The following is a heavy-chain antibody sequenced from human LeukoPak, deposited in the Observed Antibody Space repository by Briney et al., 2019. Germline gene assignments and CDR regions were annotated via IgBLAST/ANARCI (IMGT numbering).Heavy chain of an antibody. CDR1: GGSISSYY. CDR3: ASTYGSGSYPVVTLSFDY. D-gene: IGHD3-10*01. V-gene: IGHV4-4*07. CDR2: IYTSGST. Sequence: TSETLSLTCTVSGGSISSYYWSWIRQPAGKGLEWIGRIYTSGSTNYNPSLKSRVTMSVDTSKNQFSLKLSSVTAADTAVYYCASTYGSGSYPVVTLSFDYWGQGTLVTVSS. J-gene: IGHJ4*02.